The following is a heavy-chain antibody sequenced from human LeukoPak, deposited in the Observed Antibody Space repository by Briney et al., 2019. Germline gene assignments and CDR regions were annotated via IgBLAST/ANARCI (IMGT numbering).Heavy chain of an antibody. CDR1: GYTFINFA. Sequence: ASVKVSCKASGYTFINFAINWGRQAPGQGPEWMGWINAGNGNTKYSQKFQGRVTITRDTSASTAYMELSSLTSEDTAVYYCARGPRAAADDYWGQGTLVTASS. CDR2: INAGNGNT. J-gene: IGHJ4*02. D-gene: IGHD6-13*01. V-gene: IGHV1-3*01. CDR3: ARGPRAAADDY.